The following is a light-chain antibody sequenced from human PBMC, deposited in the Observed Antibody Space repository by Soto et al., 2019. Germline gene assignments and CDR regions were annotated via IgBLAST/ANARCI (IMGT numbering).Light chain of an antibody. CDR1: NSNIGAGYD. Sequence: QSVLTQPPSVSGVPGQRVTISCTGSNSNIGAGYDVHWYLQLPGTAPKLLVYTNNNRPSGVPDRFSGSKSGTSASLAITGLQAEDEADYYCQSYDSRLSAYVFGSGTKLTVL. V-gene: IGLV1-40*01. J-gene: IGLJ1*01. CDR3: QSYDSRLSAYV. CDR2: TNN.